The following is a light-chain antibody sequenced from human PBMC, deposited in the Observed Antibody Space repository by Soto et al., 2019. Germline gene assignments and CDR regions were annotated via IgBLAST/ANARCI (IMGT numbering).Light chain of an antibody. V-gene: IGKV3-11*01. CDR2: DAS. J-gene: IGKJ4*01. CDR1: QSVSSY. CDR3: QQCSNWPHP. Sequence: ETVLTQSPATLSLSPGERATLSCSASQSVSSYLAWYQQKPGQAPRLLIYDASNRATGIPARFSGSGSGTDFTLTISSLEPEYFAVSYCQQCSNWPHPFGGGTKVETK.